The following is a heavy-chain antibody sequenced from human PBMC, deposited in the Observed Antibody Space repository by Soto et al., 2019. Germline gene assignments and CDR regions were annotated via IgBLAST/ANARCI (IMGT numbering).Heavy chain of an antibody. CDR2: IYYSGST. CDR1: GGSISSGGYY. V-gene: IGHV4-31*01. D-gene: IGHD6-13*01. CDR3: ARRSIAAAGWWFDP. Sequence: QVQLQESGPGLVKPSQTLSLTCTVSGGSISSGGYYWSWIRQHPGKGLEWIGYIYYSGSTYYNPSPKSPVTISVDTSKNPSSLKLSSVTAADTAVYYCARRSIAAAGWWFDPWGQGTLVTVSS. J-gene: IGHJ5*02.